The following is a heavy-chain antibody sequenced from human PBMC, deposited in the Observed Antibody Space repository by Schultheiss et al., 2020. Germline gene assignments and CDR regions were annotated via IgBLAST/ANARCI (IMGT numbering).Heavy chain of an antibody. V-gene: IGHV3-30*01. CDR1: GFTFSTYA. D-gene: IGHD3-22*01. CDR3: ARGAYYIDAFDI. CDR2: ISYDGSNK. Sequence: GGSLRLSCAASGFTFSTYAMHWVRQAPGKGLEWVALISYDGSNKYYADSVKGRFTISRDNSKNTLYLQMNSLRAEDTAVYYCARGAYYIDAFDIWGQGTMVTVSS. J-gene: IGHJ3*02.